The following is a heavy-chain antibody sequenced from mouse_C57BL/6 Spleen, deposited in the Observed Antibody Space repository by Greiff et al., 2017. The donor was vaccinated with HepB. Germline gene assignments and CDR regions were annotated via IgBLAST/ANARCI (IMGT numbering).Heavy chain of an antibody. J-gene: IGHJ1*03. Sequence: QVQLQQSGAELVKPGASVKISCKASGYAFSSYWMNWVKQRPGKGLEWIGQIYPGDGDTNYNGKFKGKATLTADKSSSTAYMQLSSLTSEDSAVYFCAREFITTVVATRYFDVWGTGTTVTVSS. CDR2: IYPGDGDT. D-gene: IGHD1-1*01. CDR1: GYAFSSYW. CDR3: AREFITTVVATRYFDV. V-gene: IGHV1-80*01.